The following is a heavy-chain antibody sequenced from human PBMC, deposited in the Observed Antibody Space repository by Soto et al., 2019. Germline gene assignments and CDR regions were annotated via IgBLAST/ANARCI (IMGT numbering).Heavy chain of an antibody. CDR2: IYPGDSII. V-gene: IGHV5-51*01. Sequence: VQLVQSGAEVKKPGESLRISCQASGYIFHNYWIGWVRQMPGKGLEWLGIIYPGDSIIRYNPSFQGQVTISADKSLSTTYLHWSSLKASDTAMYYCARQRFFDYWGQGTLVTVSS. J-gene: IGHJ4*02. CDR1: GYIFHNYW. CDR3: ARQRFFDY.